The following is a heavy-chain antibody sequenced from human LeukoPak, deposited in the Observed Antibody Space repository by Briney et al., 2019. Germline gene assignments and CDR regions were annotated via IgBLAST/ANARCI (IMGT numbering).Heavy chain of an antibody. CDR1: GFTVSSNY. D-gene: IGHD3-3*01. CDR2: IYSGGST. Sequence: GGSLRLSCAASGFTVSSNYMSWVRQAPGKGLEWVSVIYSGGSTYYADSVKGRFTISRDNSKNTLYLQMNSLRAEDTAVYYCAGANDFWSGYYNNWGQGTLVTVSS. V-gene: IGHV3-53*01. J-gene: IGHJ4*02. CDR3: AGANDFWSGYYNN.